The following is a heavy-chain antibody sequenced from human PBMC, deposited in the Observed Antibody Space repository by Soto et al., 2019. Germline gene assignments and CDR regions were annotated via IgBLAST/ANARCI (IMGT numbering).Heavy chain of an antibody. CDR3: ARDLGGWPDY. CDR1: GYTFTSYA. Sequence: QVQLVQSGAEVKKPGASVKVSCKASGYTFTSYAIHWVRQAPGQRLEWMGWINAGNGNTKYSQKFQDRVTITRDTXAXTAXXXLXXXRSEDTAVYYCARDLGGWPDYWGQGTLVTVSS. J-gene: IGHJ4*02. CDR2: INAGNGNT. D-gene: IGHD6-19*01. V-gene: IGHV1-3*01.